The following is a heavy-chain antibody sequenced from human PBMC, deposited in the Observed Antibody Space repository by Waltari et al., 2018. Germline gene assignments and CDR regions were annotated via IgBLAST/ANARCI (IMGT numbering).Heavy chain of an antibody. CDR2: IYTSGST. CDR1: GGSITSGRSY. J-gene: IGHJ5*02. D-gene: IGHD6-25*01. CDR3: VREGIYSSAKDARFDP. V-gene: IGHV4-61*02. Sequence: QVQLQESGPGLVKPSQTLSLTCTFSGGSITSGRSYWSWIRQPAGKGLEWIGRIYTSGSTNYSPSLKSRVTISVDTSKNQFSLKLSSVTAADTAVYYCVREGIYSSAKDARFDPWGQGTLVTVSS.